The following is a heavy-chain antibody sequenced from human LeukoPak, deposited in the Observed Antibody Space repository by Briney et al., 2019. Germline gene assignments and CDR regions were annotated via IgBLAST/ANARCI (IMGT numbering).Heavy chain of an antibody. Sequence: GGSLRLSCAASGFTFSSYAMSWVRQAPGKGLEWVSGISGSGGSTYYADSVKGRFTISRDNSKNTLYLQMNSLRAEDTAVYYCARNRGAARRRNWFDPWGQGTLVTVSS. D-gene: IGHD6-6*01. V-gene: IGHV3-23*01. J-gene: IGHJ5*02. CDR3: ARNRGAARRRNWFDP. CDR2: ISGSGGST. CDR1: GFTFSSYA.